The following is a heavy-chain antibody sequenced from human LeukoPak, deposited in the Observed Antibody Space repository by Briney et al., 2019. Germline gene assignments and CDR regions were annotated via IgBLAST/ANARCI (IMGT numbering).Heavy chain of an antibody. CDR2: INHSGST. CDR3: ARGFHLNYDILTGYYRYGAFDI. V-gene: IGHV4-34*01. J-gene: IGHJ3*02. CDR1: GGPFSGYL. Sequence: SETLSLTCAVYGGPFSGYLWSWIRQRPGEGLEWIGEINHSGSTNYNPSLKSRVSISVDTSKKQFSLKMSSVTAADTAVYYCARGFHLNYDILTGYYRYGAFDIWGQGTTVTVSS. D-gene: IGHD3-9*01.